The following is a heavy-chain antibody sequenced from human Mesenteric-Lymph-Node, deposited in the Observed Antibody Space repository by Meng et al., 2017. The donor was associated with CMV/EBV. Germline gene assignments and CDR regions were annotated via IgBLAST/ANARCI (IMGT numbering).Heavy chain of an antibody. J-gene: IGHJ2*01. CDR3: AREKPWLQYWYFDL. D-gene: IGHD5-24*01. CDR2: IYYSGNT. Sequence: SETLSLTCSVSGGSISSTSYFWGWIRQPPGKGLEWIGSIYYSGNTYYNPSLKSRVTISVDTSKNQFSLKLSSVTAADTAVYYCAREKPWLQYWYFDLWGRGTLVTVSS. V-gene: IGHV4-39*07. CDR1: GGSISSTSYF.